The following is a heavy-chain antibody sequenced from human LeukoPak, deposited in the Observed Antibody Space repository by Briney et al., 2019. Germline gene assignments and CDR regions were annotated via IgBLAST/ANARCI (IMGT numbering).Heavy chain of an antibody. V-gene: IGHV3-23*01. CDR2: ISGSGGST. CDR1: GFTFSSYA. D-gene: IGHD3-3*01. Sequence: PGGSLRLSCAASGFTFSSYAMSWVRQAPGKGLEWVSAISGSGGSTYYADSVKGRFTISRDNSKNTLYLQMNSLRAEDTAVYYCAKDHWIFGVVLSPTFDYWGQGTLVTVSS. CDR3: AKDHWIFGVVLSPTFDY. J-gene: IGHJ4*02.